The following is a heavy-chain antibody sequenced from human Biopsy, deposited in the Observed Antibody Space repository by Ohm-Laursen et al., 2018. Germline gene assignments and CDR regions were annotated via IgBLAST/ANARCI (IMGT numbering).Heavy chain of an antibody. Sequence: ASGKVSCKASGYKFTSYGMSWVRQAPGQGFEWMGRISGYNGNTNYAQKFQGRITMTIDAATSTGYMDLRSLKSDDTAVYYCARIAAAGWDDYWGQGTLVTVSS. J-gene: IGHJ4*02. CDR2: ISGYNGNT. V-gene: IGHV1-18*01. CDR3: ARIAAAGWDDY. D-gene: IGHD6-25*01. CDR1: GYKFTSYG.